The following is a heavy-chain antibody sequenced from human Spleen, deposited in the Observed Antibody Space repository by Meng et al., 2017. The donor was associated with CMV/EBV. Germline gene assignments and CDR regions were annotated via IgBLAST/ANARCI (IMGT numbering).Heavy chain of an antibody. V-gene: IGHV4-61*01. CDR2: IYYSGST. CDR3: ARESHYYCGMDV. J-gene: IGHJ6*02. CDR1: GGSVSSGSYY. Sequence: SETLSLTCTVSGGSVSSGSYYWSWIRQPPGKGLEWIGYIYYSGSTNYNPSLKSRVTISVDTSKNQFSLKLSSVTAADTAVYFCARESHYYCGMDVWGQGTTVTVSS.